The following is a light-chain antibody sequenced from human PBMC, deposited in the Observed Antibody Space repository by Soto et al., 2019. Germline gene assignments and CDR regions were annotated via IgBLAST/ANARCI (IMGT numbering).Light chain of an antibody. CDR2: DAS. V-gene: IGKV3-11*01. CDR3: QQRSTWLFT. Sequence: EIVLTQSPATLSLSPGERATLSCRASQSVSSDLAWYHQKPGQAPRLLIYDASNRATGIPARFSGSGSGTDFTLTISSLEPEDFAVYYCQQRSTWLFTFGPGTKVDIK. J-gene: IGKJ3*01. CDR1: QSVSSD.